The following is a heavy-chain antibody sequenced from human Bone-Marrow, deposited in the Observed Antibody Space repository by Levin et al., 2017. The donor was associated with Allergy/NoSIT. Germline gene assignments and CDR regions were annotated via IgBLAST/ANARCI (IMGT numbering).Heavy chain of an antibody. CDR3: ARGLLDTTIVIRSYYFDY. D-gene: IGHD5-18*01. V-gene: IGHV3-66*01. CDR1: GLTVSYNY. Sequence: GESLRLSCAASGLTVSYNYMNWVRQAPGKGLEWVSVMFSSGATYYADSVKGRFTISRDNSKNTPVLQMNSLRAEDTAVYYCARGLLDTTIVIRSYYFDYWGQGILVTVSS. CDR2: MFSSGAT. J-gene: IGHJ4*02.